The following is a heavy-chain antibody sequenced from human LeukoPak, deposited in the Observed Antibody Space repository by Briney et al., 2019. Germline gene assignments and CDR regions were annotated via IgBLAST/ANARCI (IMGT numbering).Heavy chain of an antibody. D-gene: IGHD2-21*01. CDR1: GFTFSDYY. J-gene: IGHJ4*02. Sequence: GGSLRLSCAASGFTFSDYYMSWIRQAPGKGLEWVLYISSSGTTIYFADSVKGRFTISRDNSKNTLYLQMNSLRAEDAAVYFCAKAPVTSCRGAYCYPFDSWGQGTLVTVSS. CDR2: ISSSGTTI. CDR3: AKAPVTSCRGAYCYPFDS. V-gene: IGHV3-11*01.